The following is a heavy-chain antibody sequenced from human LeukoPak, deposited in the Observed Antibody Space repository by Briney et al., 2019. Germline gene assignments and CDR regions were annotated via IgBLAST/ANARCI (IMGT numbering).Heavy chain of an antibody. CDR1: GFTFSSYS. CDR2: ISSSSSYI. V-gene: IGHV3-21*01. CDR3: ARSASLYYGMDV. J-gene: IGHJ6*02. Sequence: GGSLRLSCAASGFTFSSYSMNWVRQAPGKGLEWVSSISSSSSYIYYADSVKGRFTISRDNAKNSLYLQMNSLRAEDTAVYYCARSASLYYGMDVWGQGTTVTVSS.